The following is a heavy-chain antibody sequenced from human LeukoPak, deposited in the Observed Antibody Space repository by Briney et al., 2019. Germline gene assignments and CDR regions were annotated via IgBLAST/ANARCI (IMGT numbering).Heavy chain of an antibody. CDR2: ISSSSSYI. J-gene: IGHJ4*02. V-gene: IGHV3-21*04. CDR3: AKNLDYGDYSPFDY. D-gene: IGHD4-17*01. CDR1: GFTFSSYS. Sequence: PGGSLRLSCAASGFTFSSYSMNWVRQAPGKGLEWVSSISSSSSYIYYADSVKGRFTISRDNAKNSLYLQMNSLRAEDTAVYYCAKNLDYGDYSPFDYWGQGTLVTVSS.